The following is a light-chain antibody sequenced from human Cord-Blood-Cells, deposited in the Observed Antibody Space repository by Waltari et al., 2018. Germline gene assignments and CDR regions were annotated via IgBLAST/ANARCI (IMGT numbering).Light chain of an antibody. CDR3: QQSYSTPYT. V-gene: IGKV1-39*01. Sequence: DIQMTQSPSSLSASVGARVTITCRASQSISSYLYRYHQKPGKAPQPLIYAASSLQSGGPSRVSGSGAGTDFTLTISSLQPEDFATYYCQQSYSTPYTFGQGTKLEIK. CDR1: QSISSY. J-gene: IGKJ2*01. CDR2: AAS.